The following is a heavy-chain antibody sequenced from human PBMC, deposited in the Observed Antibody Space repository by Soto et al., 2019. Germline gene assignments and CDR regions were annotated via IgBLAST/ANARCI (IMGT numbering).Heavy chain of an antibody. Sequence: ASVKVACKASGYTFTGYGISWVRQAPGQGLEWMGWIDPRNGGTKYAQKFQDRFSMTTDTSTSTASMELRRPRSDDTAVFFCARVRYRNVIHAWGQGTLVTVSS. V-gene: IGHV1-2*02. D-gene: IGHD2-2*01. CDR1: GYTFTGYG. CDR3: ARVRYRNVIHA. CDR2: IDPRNGGT. J-gene: IGHJ4*02.